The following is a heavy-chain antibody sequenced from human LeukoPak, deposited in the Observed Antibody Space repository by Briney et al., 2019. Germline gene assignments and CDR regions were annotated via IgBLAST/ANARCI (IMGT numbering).Heavy chain of an antibody. V-gene: IGHV3-48*03. Sequence: GGSLRLSCAASGFTFSSYEMNWVRQAPGKGLEWVSYISSSGSSIYYADSVKGRFTISRDNAKNSLYLQMNSLRAEDTAVYYCARAGGYSFGYEDYFDYWGQGTLVTVSS. J-gene: IGHJ4*02. CDR3: ARAGGYSFGYEDYFDY. CDR1: GFTFSSYE. CDR2: ISSSGSSI. D-gene: IGHD5-18*01.